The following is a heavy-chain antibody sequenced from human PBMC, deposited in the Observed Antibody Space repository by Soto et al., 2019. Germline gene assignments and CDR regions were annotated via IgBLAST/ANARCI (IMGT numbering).Heavy chain of an antibody. CDR2: ISHSGST. CDR3: ASLGTTLTAFDY. CDR1: GGSISSLNG. J-gene: IGHJ4*02. V-gene: IGHV4-4*02. D-gene: IGHD1-7*01. Sequence: PSETLSVTWAVSGGSISSLNGWSWVRQPPGKGLGWIGEISHSGSTKYNPSLKSRVTISVDKAQNQFSLRLSSVTAADTAIYYCASLGTTLTAFDYRGQGTLVTVSS.